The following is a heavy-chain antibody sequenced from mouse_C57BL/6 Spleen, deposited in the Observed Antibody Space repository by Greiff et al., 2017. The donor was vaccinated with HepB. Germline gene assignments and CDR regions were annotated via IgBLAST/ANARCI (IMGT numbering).Heavy chain of an antibody. V-gene: IGHV1-81*01. CDR3: ARKGGYYGSSHQAWFAY. CDR1: GYTFTSYG. D-gene: IGHD1-1*01. CDR2: IYPRSGNT. Sequence: VQLQQSGAELARPGASVKLSCKASGYTFTSYGISWVKQRTGQGLEWIGEIYPRSGNTYYNEKFKGKATLTADKSSSTAYMELRSLTSEDSAVYFCARKGGYYGSSHQAWFAYWGQGTLVTVSA. J-gene: IGHJ3*01.